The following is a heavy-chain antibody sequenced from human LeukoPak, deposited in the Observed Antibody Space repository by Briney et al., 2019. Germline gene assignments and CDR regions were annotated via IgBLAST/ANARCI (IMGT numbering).Heavy chain of an antibody. D-gene: IGHD2-15*01. J-gene: IGHJ4*02. CDR1: GFTFSNYW. CDR2: INSDGSTA. CDR3: ARALVIAALFDY. V-gene: IGHV3-74*03. Sequence: PGGSLRLSCAASGFTFSNYWMHWVRQAPGKGLVWVSRINSDGSTATYADSVKGRFTISRDNSKNTVYLQMDSLRDEDTAVYYCARALVIAALFDYWGQGTLVTVSS.